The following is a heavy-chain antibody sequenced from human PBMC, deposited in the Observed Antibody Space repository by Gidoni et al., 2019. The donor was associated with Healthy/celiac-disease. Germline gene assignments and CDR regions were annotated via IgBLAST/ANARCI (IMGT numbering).Heavy chain of an antibody. CDR3: ARDKVGYSYGPIDY. J-gene: IGHJ4*02. D-gene: IGHD5-18*01. V-gene: IGHV3-21*01. Sequence: GFTFSSYSMNWVRQAPGKGLEWVSSISSSSSYIYYADSVKGRFTISRDNAKNSLYLQMNSLRAEDTAVYYCARDKVGYSYGPIDYWGQGTLVTVSS. CDR2: ISSSSSYI. CDR1: GFTFSSYS.